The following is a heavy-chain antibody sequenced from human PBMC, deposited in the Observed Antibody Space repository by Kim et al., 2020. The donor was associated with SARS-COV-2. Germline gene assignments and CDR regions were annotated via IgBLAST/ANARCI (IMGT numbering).Heavy chain of an antibody. CDR1: GCSIISSSYY. J-gene: IGHJ3*02. V-gene: IGHV4-39*07. CDR3: ARDAGRTRGWYQDHAFDI. CDR2: IYYSGST. D-gene: IGHD6-19*01. Sequence: SETLSLTCTVSGCSIISSSYYWGWIRQPPGKGLEWIGRIYYSGSTYYNPSLKSRVTLSVDTSKNQFSRKLSSVTAADTAVYYCARDAGRTRGWYQDHAFDIWGQGTMVTVSS.